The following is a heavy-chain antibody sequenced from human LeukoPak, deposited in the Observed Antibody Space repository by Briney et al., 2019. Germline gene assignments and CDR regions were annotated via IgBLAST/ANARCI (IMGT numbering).Heavy chain of an antibody. Sequence: GGSLRLSCAASEFTFNNAWMSWVRQAPGKGLEWVGHIKSKTDGGTTDYAAPVKGRFTISRDDSKNTLYLQMNSLKTEDTDVYYCTANEVYSNSKGPYYWGRGTLVTVSS. CDR1: EFTFNNAW. J-gene: IGHJ4*02. CDR3: TANEVYSNSKGPYY. CDR2: IKSKTDGGTT. D-gene: IGHD6-13*01. V-gene: IGHV3-15*01.